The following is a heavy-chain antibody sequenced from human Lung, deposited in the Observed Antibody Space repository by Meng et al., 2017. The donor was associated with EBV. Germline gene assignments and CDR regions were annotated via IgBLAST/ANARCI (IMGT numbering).Heavy chain of an antibody. Sequence: ESGPGRVKRSGTLSLMWVVSCGSISGHNWWGWVRQSPEKGLELIGEVNDRGTMNFNPSLRSRVSMSVDKSKNEFSLKIDSVTAADTAVYFCARGGAFSPYNWFDPWGQGALVTVSS. CDR2: VNDRGTM. CDR1: CGSISGHNW. D-gene: IGHD4/OR15-4a*01. V-gene: IGHV4-4*02. CDR3: ARGGAFSPYNWFDP. J-gene: IGHJ5*02.